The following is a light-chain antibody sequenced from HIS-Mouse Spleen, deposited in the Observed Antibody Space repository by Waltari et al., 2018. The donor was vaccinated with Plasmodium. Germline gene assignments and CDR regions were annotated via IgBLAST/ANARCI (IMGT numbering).Light chain of an antibody. J-gene: IGLJ3*02. CDR2: EDS. CDR3: YSTDSSGNHRV. V-gene: IGLV3-10*01. CDR1: ALPKKY. Sequence: SYELTQPPSVSVSPGQTARITCSGDALPKKYAYWYQQKSGQAPVLVIYEDSKRPSGNPERIAGSSLRVMATLTISGAQVEDEADYYCYSTDSSGNHRVFGGGTKLTVL.